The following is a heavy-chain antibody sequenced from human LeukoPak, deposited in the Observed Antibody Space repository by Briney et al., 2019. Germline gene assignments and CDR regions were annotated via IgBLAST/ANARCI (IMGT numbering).Heavy chain of an antibody. Sequence: SETLSLTCTVSGXSISSSSYYWGWIRQPPGKGLEWIGSIYYNGSTYYNPSLKSRVTISVDTCKNQFSLKLTSVTAADTAVYYSARRATGNGSGSYYVDYWGQGTLVTVSS. CDR3: ARRATGNGSGSYYVDY. CDR1: GXSISSSSYY. J-gene: IGHJ4*02. V-gene: IGHV4-39*01. D-gene: IGHD3-10*01. CDR2: IYYNGST.